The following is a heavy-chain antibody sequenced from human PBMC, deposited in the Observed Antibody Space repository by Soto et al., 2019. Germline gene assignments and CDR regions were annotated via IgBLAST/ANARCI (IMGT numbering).Heavy chain of an antibody. CDR1: GLTFSSYA. J-gene: IGHJ5*02. D-gene: IGHD5-18*01. V-gene: IGHV3-23*01. CDR3: AKVMVKNWFDP. CDR2: ISGSGGST. Sequence: GGSLRLSCAASGLTFSSYAMSWVRQAPGKGLEWVSAISGSGGSTYYADSVKGRFTISRDNSKNTLYLQMNSLRADDTAVYYCAKVMVKNWFDPWGQGTRVTVSS.